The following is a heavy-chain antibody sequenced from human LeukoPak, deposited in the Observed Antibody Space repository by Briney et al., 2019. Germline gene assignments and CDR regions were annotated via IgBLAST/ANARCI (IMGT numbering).Heavy chain of an antibody. CDR3: AKDLDIVATITGN. CDR2: VSGSGGST. Sequence: PGGSLRLSCAASGFTFSIYAMSWVRRAPGKGLEWVSGVSGSGGSTYYADSVKGRFTISRDNSKNTLYLQMNSLRAEDTAVYYCAKDLDIVATITGNWGQGTLVTVSS. D-gene: IGHD5-12*01. V-gene: IGHV3-23*01. CDR1: GFTFSIYA. J-gene: IGHJ4*02.